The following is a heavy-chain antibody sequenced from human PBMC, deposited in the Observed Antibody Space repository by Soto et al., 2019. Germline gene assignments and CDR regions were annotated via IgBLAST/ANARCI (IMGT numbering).Heavy chain of an antibody. V-gene: IGHV3-33*01. J-gene: IGHJ5*02. CDR2: IWHDGSKA. CDR3: VRDVDTTSHLNRFDP. CDR1: GFTFNHYG. Sequence: QVQLVESGGGVVQPGMSLRLSCAASGFTFNHYGIHWVRQAPGKGLEWVAVIWHDGSKAFYVDSVKGRFTISRDSSKNTVYLLMNSLRAEDTAMYHCVRDVDTTSHLNRFDPWGQGTLVTVSS. D-gene: IGHD1-26*01.